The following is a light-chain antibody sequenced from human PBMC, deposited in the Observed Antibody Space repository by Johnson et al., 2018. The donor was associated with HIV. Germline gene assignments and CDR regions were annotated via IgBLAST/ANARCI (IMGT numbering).Light chain of an antibody. CDR2: ENT. CDR3: GTWHSALSGGGV. V-gene: IGLV1-51*02. Sequence: QSVLTQPPSVSAAPGQKVTISCSGSSSNIENNYVSWYQQLPGTAPKLLIYENTKRPSGIPDRFSGSKSGTSATLGITGLQTGDEADYYCGTWHSALSGGGVFGTGTRVTVL. J-gene: IGLJ1*01. CDR1: SSNIENNY.